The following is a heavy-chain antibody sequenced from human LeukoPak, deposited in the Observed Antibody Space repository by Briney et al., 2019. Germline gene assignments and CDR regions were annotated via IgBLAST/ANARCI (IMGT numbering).Heavy chain of an antibody. D-gene: IGHD4-17*01. Sequence: GGSLRLSCAASGFTFSSYWMSWVRQAPGKGLEWVANIKQEGSEKYYVDSVQGRFTISRDNAKNSLYLQMNSMRAEDTAVYYCAKDQHGDYGFLFDHWGQGPLVSVSS. V-gene: IGHV3-7*01. J-gene: IGHJ4*02. CDR1: GFTFSSYW. CDR3: AKDQHGDYGFLFDH. CDR2: IKQEGSEK.